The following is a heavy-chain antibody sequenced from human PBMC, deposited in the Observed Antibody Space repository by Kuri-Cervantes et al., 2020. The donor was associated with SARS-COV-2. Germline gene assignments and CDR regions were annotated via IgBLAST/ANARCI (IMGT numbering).Heavy chain of an antibody. Sequence: GGFLRLSCAASGFTFSSYAMRWVRQAPGKGLEWVSTISNSGGSTYYADSVKGRFTISRDNSKNTLYLQMNSLRADDTAVYYCAKSMSIAAPASDYWGQGTLVTVSS. V-gene: IGHV3-23*01. CDR3: AKSMSIAAPASDY. CDR1: GFTFSSYA. D-gene: IGHD6-13*01. J-gene: IGHJ4*02. CDR2: ISNSGGST.